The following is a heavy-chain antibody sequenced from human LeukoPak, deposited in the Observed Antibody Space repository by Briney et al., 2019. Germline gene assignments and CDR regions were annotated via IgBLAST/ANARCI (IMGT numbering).Heavy chain of an antibody. CDR2: IYYSAST. CDR3: ARAGTTGGAFDI. CDR1: GGSISSYY. V-gene: IGHV4-59*01. J-gene: IGHJ3*02. Sequence: SETLPLTCTVSGGSISSYYWSWIRQPPGKGLEWIGYIYYSASTNYNPSLKSRVTISVDTSKNQFSLKRSSVTAADTAVYYCARAGTTGGAFDIWGQGTMVTVSS. D-gene: IGHD4-17*01.